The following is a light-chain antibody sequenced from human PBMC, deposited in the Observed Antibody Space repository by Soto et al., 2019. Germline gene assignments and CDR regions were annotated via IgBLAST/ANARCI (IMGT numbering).Light chain of an antibody. J-gene: IGLJ1*01. CDR2: SNN. V-gene: IGLV1-44*01. CDR3: AAWDDSLNGFYV. CDR1: SPNIGSNT. Sequence: QSVLTQPPSASGTPGQRVPIPFFGSSPNIGSNTVNWYQQLPGTAPKLLIYSNNQRPSGVPDRFSGSKSGTSASLAISGLQSEDEADYYCAAWDDSLNGFYVFGTGTKVTVL.